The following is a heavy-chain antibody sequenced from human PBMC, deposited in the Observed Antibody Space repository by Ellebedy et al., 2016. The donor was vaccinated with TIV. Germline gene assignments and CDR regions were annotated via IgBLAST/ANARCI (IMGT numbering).Heavy chain of an antibody. J-gene: IGHJ5*01. Sequence: PGGSLRLSCAASGFTFSSYSMNWVRQAPGKGLEWVSYISSSSSTIYYADSVKGRFTISRDNAKNSLYLQMNSLRAEDTAVYYCVRRPSGTYQGILDSWGQGTLVTVSS. CDR2: ISSSSSTI. V-gene: IGHV3-48*01. CDR3: VRRPSGTYQGILDS. CDR1: GFTFSSYS. D-gene: IGHD1-26*01.